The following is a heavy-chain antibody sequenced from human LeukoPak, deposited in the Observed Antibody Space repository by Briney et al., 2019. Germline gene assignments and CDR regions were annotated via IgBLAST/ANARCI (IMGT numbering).Heavy chain of an antibody. J-gene: IGHJ6*02. D-gene: IGHD6-13*01. Sequence: ASVKVSCKASGYTFTSYYMHWVRQAPGQGLEWMGIINPSGGSTSYAQKFQGRVTMTRDTSTSTVYMVLSSLRSEDTAVYYCAREDSSRLYYYGMDVWGQGTTVTVSS. V-gene: IGHV1-46*01. CDR1: GYTFTSYY. CDR2: INPSGGST. CDR3: AREDSSRLYYYGMDV.